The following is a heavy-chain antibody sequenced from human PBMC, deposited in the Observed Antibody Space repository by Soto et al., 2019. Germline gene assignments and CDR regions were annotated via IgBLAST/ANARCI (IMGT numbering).Heavy chain of an antibody. CDR1: GGSISSSSYY. Sequence: SETLSLTCTVSGGSISSSSYYWGWIRQPPGKGLEWIVSIYYSGSTYYNPSLKSRFTISVDTSMNQFSLNLSSVTAADTAVYYCARHVGYSSSSGGSAYWGQGTLVTVSS. V-gene: IGHV4-39*01. J-gene: IGHJ4*02. D-gene: IGHD6-6*01. CDR3: ARHVGYSSSSGGSAY. CDR2: IYYSGST.